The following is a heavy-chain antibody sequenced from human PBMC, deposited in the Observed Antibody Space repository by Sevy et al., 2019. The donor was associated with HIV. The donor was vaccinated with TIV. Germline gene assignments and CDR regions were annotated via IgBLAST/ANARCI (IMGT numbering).Heavy chain of an antibody. CDR2: VYSGGAT. D-gene: IGHD2-15*01. J-gene: IGHJ6*02. CDR3: ARVGYCRGGTCFSGFYYAMDV. V-gene: IGHV3-53*01. Sequence: GGSLRLSCAVSGFTLTNEFFSWVRQAPGKGLEWVAVVYSGGATYYADSGKGRFTISRDKSKGTLYLQMKSLRAEDTAVYYCARVGYCRGGTCFSGFYYAMDVWGQGTTVTVSS. CDR1: GFTLTNEF.